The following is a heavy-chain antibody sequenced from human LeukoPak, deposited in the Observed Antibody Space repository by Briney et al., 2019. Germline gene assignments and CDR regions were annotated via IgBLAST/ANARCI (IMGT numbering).Heavy chain of an antibody. CDR1: GGSISSGSYY. D-gene: IGHD3-10*01. CDR2: IYTSGST. CDR3: ARKGAYGSGSYYQKYYYYYMDV. V-gene: IGHV4-61*02. J-gene: IGHJ6*03. Sequence: PSETLSLTCTVSGGSISSGSYYWSWIRQPAGKGLEWIGRIYTSGSTNYNPSLKSRVTISVDTSKNQFSLKLSSVTAADTAVYYCARKGAYGSGSYYQKYYYYYMDVWGKGTTVTISS.